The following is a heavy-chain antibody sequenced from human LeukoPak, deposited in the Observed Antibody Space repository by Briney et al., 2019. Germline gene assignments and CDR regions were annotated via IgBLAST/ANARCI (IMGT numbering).Heavy chain of an antibody. J-gene: IGHJ4*02. CDR3: ARATGSGSYQRFDY. D-gene: IGHD3-10*01. CDR1: EYSFTNYW. CDR2: IYPGDSDT. V-gene: IGHV5-51*01. Sequence: GESLKISCKGSEYSFTNYWIGWVRQMPGKGLEWMGIIYPGDSDTRYSPRFQGQVTISADKSISTAYLQCSSLKASDTAMYYCARATGSGSYQRFDYWGQGTLVTVSS.